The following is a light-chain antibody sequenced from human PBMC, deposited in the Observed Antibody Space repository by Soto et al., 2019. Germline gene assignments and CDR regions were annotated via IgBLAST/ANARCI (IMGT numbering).Light chain of an antibody. CDR3: QQYNSWQLS. Sequence: DIHMTQSPSSLSASVGDRVTITCRASQSISSYLNWYQQKPGKAPKLLIYAASSVQSGVPSRFSGSGCGTEFTLTISSLHPDQLATYYCQQYNSWQLSLGGGTKVHIK. V-gene: IGKV1-39*01. J-gene: IGKJ4*01. CDR2: AAS. CDR1: QSISSY.